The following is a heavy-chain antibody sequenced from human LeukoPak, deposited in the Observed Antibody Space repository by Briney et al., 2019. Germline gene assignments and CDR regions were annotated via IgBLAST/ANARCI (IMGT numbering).Heavy chain of an antibody. CDR2: ISRRSGAT. V-gene: IGHV1-2*02. Sequence: GASVKVSCKASGYIFSDYYMHWVRQAPGRGFEWMGWISRRSGATKIAEKFQGRVTLTTDTSTATAFMELRGLKSDDTAVYYCAILRSGHNYHFDFWGQGTLVTVSS. J-gene: IGHJ4*02. D-gene: IGHD5-24*01. CDR1: GYIFSDYY. CDR3: AILRSGHNYHFDF.